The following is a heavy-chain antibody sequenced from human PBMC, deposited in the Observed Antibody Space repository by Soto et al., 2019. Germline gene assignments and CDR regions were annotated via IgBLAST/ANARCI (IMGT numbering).Heavy chain of an antibody. CDR3: ARDVDTAMYSYYYYGMDV. J-gene: IGHJ6*02. Sequence: ASVKVSCKASGYPFTSYGISWVRQAPGQALQWMGWISAYNGNTNYAQKLQGRVTMTTDTSTSTAYMELRSLRSDDTAVYYCARDVDTAMYSYYYYGMDVWGQGTTVTVSS. CDR2: ISAYNGNT. V-gene: IGHV1-18*01. D-gene: IGHD5-18*01. CDR1: GYPFTSYG.